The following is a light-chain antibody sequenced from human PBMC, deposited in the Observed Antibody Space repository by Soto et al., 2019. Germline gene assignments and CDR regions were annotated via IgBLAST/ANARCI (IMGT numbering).Light chain of an antibody. CDR2: EVR. J-gene: IGLJ1*01. V-gene: IGLV2-14*01. CDR3: SSYSRTTLV. Sequence: QSVLTQPASVSGSPGQSITISCTGTSSDVGGHDYVSWYQQHPGKAPKLIIYEVRNRPSGVSNRFSGSKSGNTASLTISGLKAEDEDDYYCSSYSRTTLVFGTGTKVTV. CDR1: SSDVGGHDY.